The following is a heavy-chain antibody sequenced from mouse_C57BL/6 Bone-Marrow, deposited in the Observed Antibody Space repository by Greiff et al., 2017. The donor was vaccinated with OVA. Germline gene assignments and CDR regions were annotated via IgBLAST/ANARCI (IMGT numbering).Heavy chain of an antibody. D-gene: IGHD2-3*01. CDR3: TAIYDGYFRAMDS. CDR2: IYPGNSDT. V-gene: IGHV1-5*01. CDR1: GYTFTSYW. Sequence: EVQLQQSGTVLARPGASVKMSCKISGYTFTSYWMHWVNQRPGQGLAWIGAIYPGNSDTSYNQKVKGKAKLTASKSSITAYMALSNLTHGDTTVYYCTAIYDGYFRAMDSWGQGTSVTVSS. J-gene: IGHJ4*01.